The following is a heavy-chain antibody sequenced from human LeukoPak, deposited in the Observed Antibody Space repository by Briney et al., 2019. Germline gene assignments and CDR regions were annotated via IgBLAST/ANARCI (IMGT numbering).Heavy chain of an antibody. J-gene: IGHJ6*03. CDR1: GFTFDDYG. CDR2: INWNGGST. CDR3: ARRESTYQNYYYFYYMDV. V-gene: IGHV3-20*04. Sequence: GGSLRLSCAASGFTFDDYGMSWLRQARGRGLEWVSGINWNGGSTDYADSVKGRYTISRDNAKKSLYLQMDSLRAEDTALYYCARRESTYQNYYYFYYMDVWGKGTTVTVSS.